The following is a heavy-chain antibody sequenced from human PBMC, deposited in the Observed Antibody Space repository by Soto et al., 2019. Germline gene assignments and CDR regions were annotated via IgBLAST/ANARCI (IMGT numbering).Heavy chain of an antibody. V-gene: IGHV1-69*08. CDR1: GGTFSSYT. Sequence: QVQLVQSGAEVKKPGSSVKVSCKASGGTFSSYTISWVRQAPGQGLEWMGRIIPILGIANYAQKFQGRVTITAEKSTSTAYMELSSLRSEDTAVYYCARDWGYSSGWYEVRLDYWGQGTLVTVSS. CDR3: ARDWGYSSGWYEVRLDY. D-gene: IGHD6-19*01. CDR2: IIPILGIA. J-gene: IGHJ4*02.